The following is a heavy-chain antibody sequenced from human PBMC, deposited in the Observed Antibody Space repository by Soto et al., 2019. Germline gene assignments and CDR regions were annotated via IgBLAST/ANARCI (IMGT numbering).Heavy chain of an antibody. CDR1: GFTFSSYA. Sequence: QVQLVESGGGVVQPRRSLRLSCAASGFTFSSYAMHWVRQAPGKGLEWVAVISYDGSNKYYADSVKGRFTISRDNSKNTLYLQMNSLRAEDTAVYYCARTLSLGQPLGYWGQGTLVTVSS. J-gene: IGHJ4*02. V-gene: IGHV3-30-3*01. CDR3: ARTLSLGQPLGY. CDR2: ISYDGSNK. D-gene: IGHD6-13*01.